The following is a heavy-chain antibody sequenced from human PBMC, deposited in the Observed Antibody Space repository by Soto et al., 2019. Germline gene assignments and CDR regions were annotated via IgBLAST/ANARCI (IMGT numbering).Heavy chain of an antibody. J-gene: IGHJ4*02. CDR3: AKGPQNYYDSSGYHPLLSY. CDR2: IIPIFGTA. D-gene: IGHD3-22*01. CDR1: GGTFSSYA. Sequence: ASVKVSCKASGGTFSSYAISWVRQAPGQGLEWMGGIIPIFGTANYAQKFQGRVTITADESTSTAYMELSSLRSEDTAVYYCAKGPQNYYDSSGYHPLLSYWGQGTLVTVSS. V-gene: IGHV1-69*13.